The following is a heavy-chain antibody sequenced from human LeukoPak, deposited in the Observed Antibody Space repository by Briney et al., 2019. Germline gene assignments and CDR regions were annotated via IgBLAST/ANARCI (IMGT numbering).Heavy chain of an antibody. CDR3: ARDGRGDFIFDY. J-gene: IGHJ4*02. CDR2: IYSGGST. V-gene: IGHV3-66*02. Sequence: GGSLRLSCAASGFTVSSNYMSWVRQAPGKGLEWASVIYSGGSTYYADSVKGRFTISRDNSKNTLYLQMNSLRAEDTAVYYCARDGRGDFIFDYWGQGTLVTVSS. CDR1: GFTVSSNY. D-gene: IGHD3-16*01.